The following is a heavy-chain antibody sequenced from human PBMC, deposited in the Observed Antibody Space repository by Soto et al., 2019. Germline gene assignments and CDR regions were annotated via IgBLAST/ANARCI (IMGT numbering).Heavy chain of an antibody. Sequence: GSLRLSCTASGFTFGDYAMSWFRQAPGKGLEWVGFIRSKTYGGTTEYAASVKGRFTISRDDSKSIAYLQMNSLKTEDTAVYYCRRGSGYCVSTSCSSNWFDPWGRGTLVTVSS. CDR3: RRGSGYCVSTSCSSNWFDP. CDR2: IRSKTYGGTT. V-gene: IGHV3-49*03. D-gene: IGHD2-2*03. J-gene: IGHJ5*02. CDR1: GFTFGDYA.